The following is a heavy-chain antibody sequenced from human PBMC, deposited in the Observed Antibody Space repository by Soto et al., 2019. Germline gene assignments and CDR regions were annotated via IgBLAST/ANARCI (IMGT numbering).Heavy chain of an antibody. Sequence: SVKVSCKASGGTFSSYAISWVRQAPGQGLEWMGGIIPIFGTANYAHKSQGRVTITADEATSTAYMELSSLRSEDTAVYYCAATFGVVPYYYYGMDVWGQGSTVTVSS. J-gene: IGHJ6*02. CDR1: GGTFSSYA. CDR2: IIPIFGTA. CDR3: AATFGVVPYYYYGMDV. D-gene: IGHD3-3*01. V-gene: IGHV1-69*13.